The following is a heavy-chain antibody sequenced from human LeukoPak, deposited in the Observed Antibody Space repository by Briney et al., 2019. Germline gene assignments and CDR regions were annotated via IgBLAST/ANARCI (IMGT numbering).Heavy chain of an antibody. CDR2: IYYSGTT. Sequence: TLSLTFTVSGGSINSGDYYWSWLRPPPGKGLEWTGYIYYSGTTYYNPSLKSRVTISRDTSKTQFSLRLTSVTAADTAVYYCARDRLHGMDVWGQGTTVTVSS. V-gene: IGHV4-30-4*01. CDR1: GGSINSGDYY. J-gene: IGHJ6*02. CDR3: ARDRLHGMDV. D-gene: IGHD4-11*01.